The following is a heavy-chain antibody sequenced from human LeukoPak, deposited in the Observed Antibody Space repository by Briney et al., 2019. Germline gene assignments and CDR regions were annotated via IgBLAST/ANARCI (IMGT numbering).Heavy chain of an antibody. J-gene: IGHJ4*02. D-gene: IGHD3-16*01. Sequence: PSETLSLTCTVSGGSISSYYWSWIRQPPGKGLEWIGYIYYSGSTNYNPSLKSRVTISVYTSKNQFSLKLSSVTAADTAVYYCAREEVGGLDYWGQGTLVTVSS. CDR3: AREEVGGLDY. CDR1: GGSISSYY. CDR2: IYYSGST. V-gene: IGHV4-59*01.